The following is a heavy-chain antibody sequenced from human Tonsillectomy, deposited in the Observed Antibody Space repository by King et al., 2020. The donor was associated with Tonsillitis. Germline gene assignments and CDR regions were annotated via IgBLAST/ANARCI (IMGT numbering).Heavy chain of an antibody. CDR2: ISGSGGST. CDR3: AKVELLWFGEFHSHFDY. J-gene: IGHJ4*02. V-gene: IGHV3-23*04. D-gene: IGHD3-10*01. CDR1: GFTFSSYA. Sequence: VQLVESGGGLVQPGGSLRLSCAASGFTFSSYAMSWVRQAPGKGLEWVSAISGSGGSTYYADSVKGRFTISRDNSKNTLYLQMNNLRAEDTAVYYCAKVELLWFGEFHSHFDYWGQGTLVTVSS.